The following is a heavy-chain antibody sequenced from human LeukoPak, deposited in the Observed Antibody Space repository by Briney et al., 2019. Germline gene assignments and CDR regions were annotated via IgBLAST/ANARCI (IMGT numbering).Heavy chain of an antibody. Sequence: GASVTVSCKASGYTFTSYYMHWVRQAPGQGLEWMGLINPSGGSTSYAQKFQGRVTMTRDTSISTAYMELSRLRSDDTAVYYCARDLFFLVPAAISWFDPWGQGTLVTVSS. D-gene: IGHD2-2*01. CDR2: INPSGGST. CDR3: ARDLFFLVPAAISWFDP. CDR1: GYTFTSYY. V-gene: IGHV1-46*01. J-gene: IGHJ5*02.